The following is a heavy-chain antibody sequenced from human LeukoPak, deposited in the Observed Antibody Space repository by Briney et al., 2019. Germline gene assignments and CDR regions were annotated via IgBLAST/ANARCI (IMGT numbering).Heavy chain of an antibody. J-gene: IGHJ4*02. CDR3: ASPNYDSSGYYFN. CDR2: MNPNSGNT. CDR1: GYTFTSYD. Sequence: SVKVSCKASGYTFTSYDINWVRQATGQGLEWMGWMNPNSGNTVYAQKFQGRVTMTRNTSISTAYMELSSLRSEDTAVYYCASPNYDSSGYYFNWGQGTLVTVSS. D-gene: IGHD3-22*01. V-gene: IGHV1-8*01.